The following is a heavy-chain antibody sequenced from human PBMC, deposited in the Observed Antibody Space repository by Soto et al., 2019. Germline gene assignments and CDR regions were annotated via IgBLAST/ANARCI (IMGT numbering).Heavy chain of an antibody. D-gene: IGHD2-15*01. V-gene: IGHV1-46*01. CDR2: INPSGGST. CDR3: AREGAPYCSGGSCYKYFQH. CDR1: GYTSTSYY. Sequence: ASVKVSCKASGYTSTSYYMHWVRQAPGQGLEWMGIINPSGGSTSYAQKFQGRVTMTRDTFTSTVYMELSSLRSEDTAVYYCAREGAPYCSGGSCYKYFQHWGQGTLVTVSS. J-gene: IGHJ1*01.